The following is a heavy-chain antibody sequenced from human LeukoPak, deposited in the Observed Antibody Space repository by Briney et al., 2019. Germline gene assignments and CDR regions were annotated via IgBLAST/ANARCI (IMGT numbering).Heavy chain of an antibody. CDR3: AREKGGYYDFWSGPLPSHDAFDI. V-gene: IGHV3-21*01. D-gene: IGHD3-3*01. Sequence: GGSLRLSCAASGFTFSSYSMNWVRQAPGKGLEWVSSISSSSSYIYYADPVKGRFTISRDNAKNSLYLQMNSLRAEDTAVYYCAREKGGYYDFWSGPLPSHDAFDIWGQGTMVTVSS. J-gene: IGHJ3*02. CDR1: GFTFSSYS. CDR2: ISSSSSYI.